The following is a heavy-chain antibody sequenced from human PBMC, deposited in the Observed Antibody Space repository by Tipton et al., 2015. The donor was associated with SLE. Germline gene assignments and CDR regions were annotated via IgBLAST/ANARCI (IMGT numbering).Heavy chain of an antibody. Sequence: TLSLTCAVSGYSISSGYYWGWIRQPPGKGLEWIGSIYHSGSTYYNPSLKSRVTISVDTSKNQFSLKLSSVTAADTAVDYCASPVGITMVQGVHDAFDIWGQGTMVTVSS. CDR1: GYSISSGYY. V-gene: IGHV4-38-2*01. J-gene: IGHJ3*02. CDR3: ASPVGITMVQGVHDAFDI. CDR2: IYHSGST. D-gene: IGHD3-10*01.